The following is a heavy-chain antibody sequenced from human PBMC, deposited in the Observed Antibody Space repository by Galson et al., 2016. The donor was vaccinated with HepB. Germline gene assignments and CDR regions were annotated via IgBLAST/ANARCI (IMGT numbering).Heavy chain of an antibody. D-gene: IGHD3-10*01. Sequence: SLRLSCADSGFTVSTYYMSWVRQAPGKGLEWVSVIYTDGETHFADSVKGRFSISRDISRNTLYLQMNGLRVEDTALYYCARYRFFFGSGSYSLRRGYYHGMDVWGQGTTVTVSS. V-gene: IGHV3-53*05. CDR1: GFTVSTYY. CDR3: ARYRFFFGSGSYSLRRGYYHGMDV. J-gene: IGHJ6*02. CDR2: IYTDGET.